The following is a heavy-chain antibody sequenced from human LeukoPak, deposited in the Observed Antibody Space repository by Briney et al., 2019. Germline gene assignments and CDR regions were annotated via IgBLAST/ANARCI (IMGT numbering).Heavy chain of an antibody. D-gene: IGHD6-19*01. CDR3: AREQWLAHDV. J-gene: IGHJ6*04. Sequence: GGSLRLSCAASGFTFSSYEMNWVRQAPGKGLEWVSYISSSGNTIYYADSVKGRFTISRDNAKNSLYLQMNSLRAEDTAVYYCAREQWLAHDVWGKGTTVTVSS. CDR1: GFTFSSYE. CDR2: ISSSGNTI. V-gene: IGHV3-48*03.